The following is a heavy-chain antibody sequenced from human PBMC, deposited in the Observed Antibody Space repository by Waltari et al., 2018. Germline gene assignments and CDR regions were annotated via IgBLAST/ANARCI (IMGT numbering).Heavy chain of an antibody. V-gene: IGHV4-34*01. CDR1: GGSFSGYY. J-gene: IGHJ4*02. CDR3: ARGGYYYGSGSFDY. CDR2: INHSGST. D-gene: IGHD3-10*01. Sequence: QVQLQESGPGLVKPSATLSLTCAVYGGSFSGYYWSWIRQPPGKGLEWIGEINHSGSTNYNPSLKSRVTISVDTSKNQFSLKLSSVTAADTAVYYCARGGYYYGSGSFDYWGQGTLVTVSS.